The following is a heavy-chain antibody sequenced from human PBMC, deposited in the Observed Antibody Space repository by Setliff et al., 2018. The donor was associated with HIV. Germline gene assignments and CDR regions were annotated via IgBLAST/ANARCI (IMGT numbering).Heavy chain of an antibody. D-gene: IGHD2-8*02. J-gene: IGHJ3*01. CDR3: LRETGVNVAADGRGYHTFDF. CDR2: ASSRGDT. Sequence: PSETLSLTCPVSDSGTYYWSWIRQPAGKGLEWIGRASSRGDTNYNPSLKSRVTMSVDTSKNQFSLKLTSVTAADTAIYYCLRETGVNVAADGRGYHTFDFWGRGTMVTVSS. V-gene: IGHV4-4*07. CDR1: DSGTYY.